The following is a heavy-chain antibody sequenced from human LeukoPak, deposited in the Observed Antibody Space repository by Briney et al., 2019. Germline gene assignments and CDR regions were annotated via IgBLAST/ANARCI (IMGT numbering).Heavy chain of an antibody. CDR2: ISGSGGST. J-gene: IGHJ4*02. V-gene: IGHV3-23*01. Sequence: PGGSLRLSCAASGFTFSSYAMSWVRQAPGKGLEWVSAISGSGGSTYYADSVKGRFTISRDNSKNTLYLQMNSLRAEDTAVYYCAKDKHLGATALYYFDYWGQGTLVTVSS. CDR1: GFTFSSYA. CDR3: AKDKHLGATALYYFDY. D-gene: IGHD1-26*01.